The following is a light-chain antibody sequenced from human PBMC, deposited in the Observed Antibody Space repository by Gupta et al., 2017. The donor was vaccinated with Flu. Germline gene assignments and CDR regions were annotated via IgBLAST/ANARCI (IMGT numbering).Light chain of an antibody. J-gene: IGKJ1*01. Sequence: EIVMTQSPATLSVSPGERATLYCRASQSVSTNVAWYQQRPGQAPRLLIYGASTRVTGIPARFSGSGSGTEFTLAITSLQSEDFAVYYCQQYDAWPPWTFGQGTKVEIK. V-gene: IGKV3-15*01. CDR1: QSVSTN. CDR2: GAS. CDR3: QQYDAWPPWT.